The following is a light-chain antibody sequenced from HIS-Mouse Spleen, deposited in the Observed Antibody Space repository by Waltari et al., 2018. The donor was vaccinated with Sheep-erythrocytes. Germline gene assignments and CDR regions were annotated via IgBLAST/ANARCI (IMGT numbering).Light chain of an antibody. CDR2: DAS. Sequence: DIQMTQSPSSLSASVGDRVNITCQASQDISNYLNWYQQKPGKAPKLLIYDASNLETGVPSRFSGSGSGTDFTFTINSLQPEDIATYYCQQYDNLPLTFGGGTKVEIK. CDR1: QDISNY. CDR3: QQYDNLPLT. J-gene: IGKJ4*01. V-gene: IGKV1-33*01.